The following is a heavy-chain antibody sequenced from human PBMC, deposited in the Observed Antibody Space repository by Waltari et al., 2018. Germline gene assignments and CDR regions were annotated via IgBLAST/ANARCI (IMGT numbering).Heavy chain of an antibody. D-gene: IGHD2-15*01. Sequence: QVQLPGSGPGRVGPPETLCPTRPAPRGPLAGVYLGWIRQPAGQGLEWIGRIYTSVYTSGSTNYNPSLTSRVTISLDTSKSQLSLRLSSVTVADTAVYFCAREREGAAFFDFWGQGILVTVSS. J-gene: IGHJ4*02. CDR1: RGPLAGVY. V-gene: IGHV4-4*07. CDR3: AREREGAAFFDF. CDR2: IYTSVYTSGST.